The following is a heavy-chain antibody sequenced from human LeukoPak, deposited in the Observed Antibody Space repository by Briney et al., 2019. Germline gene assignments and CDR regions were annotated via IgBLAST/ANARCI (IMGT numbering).Heavy chain of an antibody. CDR3: ARGLFPYY. CDR1: GFTFSSYS. Sequence: PGGSLRLSCAASGFTFSSYSMNWVRQAPGKGLEWVSVIYSGGSTYYADSVKGRFTISRDNSKNTLYLQMNSLRAEDTAVYYCARGLFPYYWGQGTLVTVSS. CDR2: IYSGGST. V-gene: IGHV3-53*01. J-gene: IGHJ4*02.